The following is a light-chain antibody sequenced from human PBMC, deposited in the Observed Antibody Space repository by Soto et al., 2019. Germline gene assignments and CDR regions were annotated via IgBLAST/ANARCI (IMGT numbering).Light chain of an antibody. CDR1: SSNIENNY. CDR3: ATWDSSLSGGV. V-gene: IGLV1-51*02. Sequence: QSVLTQPPSVSAAPGQRVTISCSGSSSNIENNYVSWYRQLPGTAPKLLIYENNKRPSGIPDRFSGSKSGTSATLGITGLETGDEADDYCATWDSSLSGGVFGTGTKLTVL. J-gene: IGLJ1*01. CDR2: ENN.